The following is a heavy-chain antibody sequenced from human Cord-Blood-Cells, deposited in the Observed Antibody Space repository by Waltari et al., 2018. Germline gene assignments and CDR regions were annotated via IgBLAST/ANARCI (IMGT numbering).Heavy chain of an antibody. CDR2: TYYRSKWYN. J-gene: IGHJ2*01. CDR1: GDSVSSTSAA. D-gene: IGHD1-1*01. Sequence: QVQLQQSRPGLVKPSQTLSLTCAISGDSVSSTSAAWNWIRQSPPRGLEWLGRTYYRSKWYNDYAVSVKSRITINPDTSKNQFSLQLNSVTPEDTAVYYCASSKTGGRIDNWYFDLWGRGTLVTVSS. V-gene: IGHV6-1*01. CDR3: ASSKTGGRIDNWYFDL.